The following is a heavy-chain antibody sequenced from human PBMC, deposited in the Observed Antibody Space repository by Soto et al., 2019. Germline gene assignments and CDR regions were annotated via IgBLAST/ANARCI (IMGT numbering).Heavy chain of an antibody. CDR2: ILYSGDT. J-gene: IGHJ6*02. CDR1: SGSISTNSYL. CDR3: AMQGRNTKIVILRHYATDF. V-gene: IGHV4-39*01. Sequence: SETLSLTCSVSSGSISTNSYLWGWIRQPPGKGLEWIGAILYSGDTYYSESLKSRVTMSVDTAKNQFSLKLNSVTAADTAVYYCAMQGRNTKIVILRHYATDFWGQGTAVTVSS. D-gene: IGHD3-22*01.